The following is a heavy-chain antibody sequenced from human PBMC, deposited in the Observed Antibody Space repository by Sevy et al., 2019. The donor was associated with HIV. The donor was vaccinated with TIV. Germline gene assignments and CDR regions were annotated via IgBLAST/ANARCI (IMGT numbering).Heavy chain of an antibody. D-gene: IGHD3-10*01. CDR3: AREPSFGSGSWGFDP. CDR1: GGSISIYY. Sequence: SETLSLTCTVSGGSISIYYWNWIRQPAGKALEWIGRIYTSGSTNYNPSLNSRVTMSADTSKNQFSLRLTSMTAADTAVYYCAREPSFGSGSWGFDPWGQGTLVTVSS. J-gene: IGHJ5*02. V-gene: IGHV4-4*07. CDR2: IYTSGST.